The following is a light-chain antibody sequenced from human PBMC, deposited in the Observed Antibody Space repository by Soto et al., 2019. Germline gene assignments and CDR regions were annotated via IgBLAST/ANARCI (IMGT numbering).Light chain of an antibody. CDR1: QSISSW. CDR2: DVS. V-gene: IGKV1-5*01. Sequence: DIQMTQSPSTIAASVGDRITLPCRASQSISSWLAWYQQKPGKAPKLLMYDVSSLERGVPSRFSGSGSGTEFTLTSSSLQPEDFATYYCQQSYSNPRTFGQGTKVDIK. J-gene: IGKJ1*01. CDR3: QQSYSNPRT.